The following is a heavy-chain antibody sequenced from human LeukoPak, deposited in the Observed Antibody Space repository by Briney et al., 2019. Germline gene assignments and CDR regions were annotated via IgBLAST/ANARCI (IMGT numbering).Heavy chain of an antibody. J-gene: IGHJ4*02. Sequence: GGSLRLSCAASGFTFSSYGMHWVRQAPGKGLEWVAFIRYDGSNRYYADSVKGRFTISRDNSKNTLYLQMNSLRAEDTAVYYCAKGRWFGELPLDYFDYWGQGTLVTVSS. V-gene: IGHV3-30*02. D-gene: IGHD3-10*01. CDR2: IRYDGSNR. CDR3: AKGRWFGELPLDYFDY. CDR1: GFTFSSYG.